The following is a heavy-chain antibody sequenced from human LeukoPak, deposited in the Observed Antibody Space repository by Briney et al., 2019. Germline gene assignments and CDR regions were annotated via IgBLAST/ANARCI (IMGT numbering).Heavy chain of an antibody. CDR3: ASGTLSSWYFQGNWFDP. Sequence: GGSLRLSCAASGFTFSSYSMNWVRQAPGKGLEWVSYISSSSSTIYYADSVKGRFTISRDNAKNSLYLQMNSLRAEDTAVYYCASGTLSSWYFQGNWFDPWGQGTLVTVSS. CDR1: GFTFSSYS. CDR2: ISSSSSTI. J-gene: IGHJ5*02. D-gene: IGHD6-13*01. V-gene: IGHV3-48*01.